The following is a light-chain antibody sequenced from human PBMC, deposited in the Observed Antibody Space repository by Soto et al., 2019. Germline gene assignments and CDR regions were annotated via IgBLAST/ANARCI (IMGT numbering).Light chain of an antibody. V-gene: IGKV3-20*01. J-gene: IGKJ4*01. Sequence: EIVLTQSPGTLSWSPWERGTASCRASQSVSSSYLAWYQQKPGQAPRLLIYGASSRATGIPDRFSGSGSGTDFTLTISRLEPEDFAVYYCQQYGSSPLTFGGGAKVDIK. CDR1: QSVSSSY. CDR3: QQYGSSPLT. CDR2: GAS.